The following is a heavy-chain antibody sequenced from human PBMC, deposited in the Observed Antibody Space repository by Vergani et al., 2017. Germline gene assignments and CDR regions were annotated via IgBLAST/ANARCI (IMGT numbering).Heavy chain of an antibody. Sequence: QVQLVQSGAEVKKPGASVKVSCKASGYTFTNYGINWVRQAPGQGLEWMRWISAYNGNTNYAQKLQGRVTMTTDTTTSKAYMALRSLRSDDTAVYYCARAVFVDSGDDYWGQGTLVTVSS. CDR2: ISAYNGNT. J-gene: IGHJ4*02. D-gene: IGHD3-10*02. V-gene: IGHV1-18*01. CDR3: ARAVFVDSGDDY. CDR1: GYTFTNYG.